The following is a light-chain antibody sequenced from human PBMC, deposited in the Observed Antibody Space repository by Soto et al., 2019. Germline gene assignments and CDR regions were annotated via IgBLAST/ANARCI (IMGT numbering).Light chain of an antibody. CDR3: AAWDDSLHAVV. CDR1: RSNIGSNT. V-gene: IGLV1-44*01. J-gene: IGLJ2*01. CDR2: SNN. Sequence: QSVLTQAPSASGTPGQRVTISCSGSRSNIGSNTVNWYQQLPGTAPKLLIFSNNQRPSGVPDRFSGSKSGTSASLAISGLQSDDEAEYCCAAWDDSLHAVVFGGGTQLTV.